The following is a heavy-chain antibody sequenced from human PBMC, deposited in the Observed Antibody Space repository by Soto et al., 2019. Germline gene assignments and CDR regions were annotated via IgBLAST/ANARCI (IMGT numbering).Heavy chain of an antibody. J-gene: IGHJ6*02. CDR3: AKVRSDYYYYDGMDV. CDR2: ISGSGGST. CDR1: KLPFTAFA. Sequence: EVQLLESGGGLVQPGASLSLPWAASKLPFTAFAMNWVRQAPGKGLEWVSAISGSGGSTYYADSVKGRFSISRDNSKSTLYLQMNSLRVDDTAVYYCAKVRSDYYYYDGMDVWGQGTTVTVSS. V-gene: IGHV3-23*01.